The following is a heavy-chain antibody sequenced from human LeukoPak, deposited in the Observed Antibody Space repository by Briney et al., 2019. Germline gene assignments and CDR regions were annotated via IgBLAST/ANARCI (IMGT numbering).Heavy chain of an antibody. V-gene: IGHV3-33*01. J-gene: IGHJ4*02. Sequence: GSLRLSCAASGFTFNEFGVHWVRQAPGQGLEWVALIWYDGSNKYYADSVKGRFTISRDNSKNTAYLQMNSLRVEDTAIYYCARDRPTGSYYSIDYWGQGTLATVSS. CDR2: IWYDGSNK. D-gene: IGHD1-26*01. CDR3: ARDRPTGSYYSIDY. CDR1: GFTFNEFG.